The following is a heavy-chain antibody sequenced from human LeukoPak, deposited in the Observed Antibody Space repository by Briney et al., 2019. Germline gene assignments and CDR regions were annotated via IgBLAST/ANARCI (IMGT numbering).Heavy chain of an antibody. D-gene: IGHD5-18*01. CDR2: ISSNGGST. CDR3: ESDSQLWETFDY. J-gene: IGHJ4*02. Sequence: GGSLILSCSASGVTFSSYAMHWVRHPPGKGLEYVSAISSNGGSTYYTDSVKSRFTISRDNSKNTLYLQMSSLRAEDTAVYYCESDSQLWETFDYWGQGTLVTVSS. CDR1: GVTFSSYA. V-gene: IGHV3-64D*06.